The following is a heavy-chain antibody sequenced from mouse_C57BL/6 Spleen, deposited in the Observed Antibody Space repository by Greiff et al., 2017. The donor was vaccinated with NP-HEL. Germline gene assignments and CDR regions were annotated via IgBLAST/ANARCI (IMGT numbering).Heavy chain of an antibody. Sequence: DVKLVESGGGLVKPGGSLKLSCAASGFTFSDYGMHWVRQAPEKGLEWVAYISSGSSTIYYADTVKGRFTISRDNAKNTLFLQMTSLRSEDTAMYYCARGGYGSSPYYFDYWGQGTTLTVSS. CDR3: ARGGYGSSPYYFDY. J-gene: IGHJ2*01. V-gene: IGHV5-17*01. CDR1: GFTFSDYG. D-gene: IGHD1-1*01. CDR2: ISSGSSTI.